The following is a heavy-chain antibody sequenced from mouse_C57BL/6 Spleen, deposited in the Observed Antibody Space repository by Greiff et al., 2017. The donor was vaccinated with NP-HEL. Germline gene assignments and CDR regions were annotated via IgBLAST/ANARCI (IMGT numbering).Heavy chain of an antibody. D-gene: IGHD1-1*01. V-gene: IGHV1-15*01. CDR3: TRLYGSRNFDY. Sequence: QVQLQQSGAELVRPGASVTLSCKASGYTFTDYEMHWVKQTPVHGLEWIGAIDPETGGTAYNQKFKGKAILTADKSSSTAYMELRSLTSEDSAVYYCTRLYGSRNFDYWGQGTTLTVSS. J-gene: IGHJ2*01. CDR2: IDPETGGT. CDR1: GYTFTDYE.